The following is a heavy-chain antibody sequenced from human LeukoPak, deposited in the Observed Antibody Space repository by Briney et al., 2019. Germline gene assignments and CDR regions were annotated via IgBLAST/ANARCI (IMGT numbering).Heavy chain of an antibody. CDR3: ARDSAVVGGDFDY. V-gene: IGHV3-48*04. J-gene: IGHJ4*02. CDR1: GFTFSSYS. D-gene: IGHD1-26*01. Sequence: GGSLRLSCAASGFTFSSYSMNWVRQAPGQGLEWVSYISTSRSIIYYADSVKGRFTISRDNAKNSLFLQMNSLRADDTAVYYCARDSAVVGGDFDYWGQGTLVTVSS. CDR2: ISTSRSII.